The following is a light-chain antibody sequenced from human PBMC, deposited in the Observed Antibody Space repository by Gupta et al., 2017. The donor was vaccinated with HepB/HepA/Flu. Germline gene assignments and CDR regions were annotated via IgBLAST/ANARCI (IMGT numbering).Light chain of an antibody. Sequence: EILLTQSVGTLSPSPGERATLACRASQSVSSTYLAWYQQKPCQAPRLLNPGASSRVTGIPDRFSGSGSREDLPLTIRRLEPEHFEVYYCQRYGNSPPNTFGQGTRLEIK. CDR3: QRYGNSPPNT. CDR2: GAS. V-gene: IGKV3-20*01. CDR1: QSVSSTY. J-gene: IGKJ5*01.